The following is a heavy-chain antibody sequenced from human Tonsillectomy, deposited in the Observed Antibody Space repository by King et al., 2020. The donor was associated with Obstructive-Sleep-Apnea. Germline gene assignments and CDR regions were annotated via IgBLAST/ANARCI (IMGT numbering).Heavy chain of an antibody. Sequence: VQLVEYGGGVVQPGRSLRLSCAASGFTFSSYGMHWVRQAPGKGLEWVAFIRYDGSNKYYADSVKGRFTISGDNSKNTLYLQMNSLRAEDTAVYYCAKDLRAARPVLGAEYFQHWGQGTLVTVSS. J-gene: IGHJ1*01. D-gene: IGHD6-6*01. CDR2: IRYDGSNK. CDR3: AKDLRAARPVLGAEYFQH. CDR1: GFTFSSYG. V-gene: IGHV3-30*02.